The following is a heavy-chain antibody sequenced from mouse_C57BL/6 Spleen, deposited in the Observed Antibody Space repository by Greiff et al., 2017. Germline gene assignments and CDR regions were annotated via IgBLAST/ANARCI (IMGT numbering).Heavy chain of an antibody. Sequence: QVQLQQPGAELVRPGSSVKLSCKASGYTFTSYWMDWVKQRPGQGLEWIGNIYPSDSETHYNQKFKDKATLTGDKSSSTAYMQRSSLTSEDSAGYYCALTTVVDYWGQGTTLTVSS. V-gene: IGHV1-61*01. D-gene: IGHD1-1*01. J-gene: IGHJ2*01. CDR3: ALTTVVDY. CDR2: IYPSDSET. CDR1: GYTFTSYW.